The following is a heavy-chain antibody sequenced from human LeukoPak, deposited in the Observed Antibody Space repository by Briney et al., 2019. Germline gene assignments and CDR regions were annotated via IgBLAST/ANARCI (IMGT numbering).Heavy chain of an antibody. Sequence: ASVKVSCKASGGTFSSYAISWVRQAPGQGLEWMGGIIPIFGTANYAQKFQGRVTITADESTSTAYMELSSRRSEDTAVYYCARGTAMVYYYYYYMDVWGKGTTVTVSS. CDR3: ARGTAMVYYYYYYMDV. J-gene: IGHJ6*03. CDR2: IIPIFGTA. D-gene: IGHD5-18*01. CDR1: GGTFSSYA. V-gene: IGHV1-69*01.